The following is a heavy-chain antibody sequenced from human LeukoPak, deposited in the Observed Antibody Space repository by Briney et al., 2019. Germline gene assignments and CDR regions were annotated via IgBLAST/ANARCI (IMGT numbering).Heavy chain of an antibody. Sequence: PSETLSLTCAVSGGSISSGGYSWSWIRQPPGKGLEWIGYIYHSGSTYYNPSLKSRVTISVDRSKNQFSLKLSSVTAADTAVYYCAGEVEMATNFFDYWGQGTLVTVSS. D-gene: IGHD5-24*01. J-gene: IGHJ4*02. CDR3: AGEVEMATNFFDY. CDR1: GGSISSGGYS. CDR2: IYHSGST. V-gene: IGHV4-30-2*01.